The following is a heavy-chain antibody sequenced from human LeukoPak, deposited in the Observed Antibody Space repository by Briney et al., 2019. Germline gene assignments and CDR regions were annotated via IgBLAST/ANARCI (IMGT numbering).Heavy chain of an antibody. CDR3: ARGEYDFWRGSPVGYYYMDV. CDR1: GFTFSSYS. D-gene: IGHD3-3*01. CDR2: ISSSSSYI. Sequence: GGSLRLSCAASGFTFSSYSMNWVRQAPGKGLEWVSSISSSSSYIYYADSVKGRFTISRDNAKNSLYLQMNSLRAEDTAVYYCARGEYDFWRGSPVGYYYMDVWGKGTTVTVSS. J-gene: IGHJ6*03. V-gene: IGHV3-21*01.